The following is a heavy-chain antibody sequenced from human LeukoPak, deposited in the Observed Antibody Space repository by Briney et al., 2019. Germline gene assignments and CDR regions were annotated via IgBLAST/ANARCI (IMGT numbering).Heavy chain of an antibody. Sequence: GGSLRLSCAASGITFSDSAMYWLRQAPGKGLECVSAITDSYNTYYGDSVKGRFTISRDNSKKTLYLQMNSLRVDDTALYYCVKGACSSGCSGNHWGQGTRVIVSS. D-gene: IGHD6-19*01. V-gene: IGHV3-23*01. CDR2: ITDSYNT. CDR1: GITFSDSA. CDR3: VKGACSSGCSGNH. J-gene: IGHJ5*02.